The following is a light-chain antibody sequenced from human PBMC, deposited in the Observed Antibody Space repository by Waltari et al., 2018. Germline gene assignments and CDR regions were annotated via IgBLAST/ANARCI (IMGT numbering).Light chain of an antibody. J-gene: IGKJ4*01. Sequence: DIQMTQSPSSLSASVGDRVTITCRASQSIATYLSWYQQKPGKDPKVLIYAASGLQSGVPSRFSGSGSGTDFTLTISSLQPEDFATYYCQQSYSMFALTFGGGTKVEIK. CDR1: QSIATY. CDR2: AAS. V-gene: IGKV1-39*01. CDR3: QQSYSMFALT.